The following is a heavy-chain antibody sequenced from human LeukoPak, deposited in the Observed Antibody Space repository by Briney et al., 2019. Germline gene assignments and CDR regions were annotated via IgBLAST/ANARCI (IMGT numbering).Heavy chain of an antibody. CDR1: GFTFSSYT. J-gene: IGHJ5*02. D-gene: IGHD1-1*01. CDR3: AKGELET. CDR2: ISGSGGST. V-gene: IGHV3-23*01. Sequence: KTGGSLRLSCAASGFTFSSYTMSWVRQAPGKGLEWVSTISGSGGSTYYADSVKGRFTTSRDNSKNTLYLQMISLRAEDTAVYYCAKGELETWGQGTLVTVSS.